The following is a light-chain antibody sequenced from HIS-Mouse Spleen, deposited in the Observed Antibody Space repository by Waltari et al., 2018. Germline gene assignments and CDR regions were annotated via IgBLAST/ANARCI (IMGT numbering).Light chain of an antibody. J-gene: IGKJ2*01. CDR1: QGIVSG. CDR2: AEF. Sequence: CREGQGIVSGLDWYQKNQGKAPKLLMDAEFSWQIEVPSRFSGSGSGTDGTLTISLRQPEDFATYYCQQANSFPSRYTVGQGTKLEIK. CDR3: QQANSFPSRYT. V-gene: IGKV1-12*02.